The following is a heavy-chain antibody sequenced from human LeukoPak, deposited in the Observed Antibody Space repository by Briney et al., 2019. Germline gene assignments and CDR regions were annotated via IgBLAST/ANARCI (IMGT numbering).Heavy chain of an antibody. Sequence: SETLSLTCTVSGGSISSGGYYWSWTRQPPGKGLEWIGYIYHSGSTHYNPSLKSRVTISVDRSKNQFSLKLSSVTAADTAVYYCARAPMSMSSSSSGGFDYWGQGTLVTVSS. V-gene: IGHV4-30-2*01. CDR1: GGSISSGGYY. CDR2: IYHSGST. D-gene: IGHD6-6*01. CDR3: ARAPMSMSSSSSGGFDY. J-gene: IGHJ4*02.